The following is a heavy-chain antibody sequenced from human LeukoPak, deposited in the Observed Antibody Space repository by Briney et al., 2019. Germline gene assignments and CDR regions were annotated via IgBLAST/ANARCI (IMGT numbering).Heavy chain of an antibody. V-gene: IGHV4-34*01. Sequence: SETLSLTCAVYGGSCSGYYWSLIRQPAGKGLEWIGEINHSGSTNYNPSLKSRVTISVDTSKNQFSLKLSSVTAADTAVYYCARGPPQYYYDSSGAGLYYFDYWGQGTLVTVSS. D-gene: IGHD3-22*01. J-gene: IGHJ4*02. CDR2: INHSGST. CDR3: ARGPPQYYYDSSGAGLYYFDY. CDR1: GGSCSGYY.